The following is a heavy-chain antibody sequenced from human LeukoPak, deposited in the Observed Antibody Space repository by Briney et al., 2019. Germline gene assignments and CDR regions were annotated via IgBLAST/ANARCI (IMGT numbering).Heavy chain of an antibody. Sequence: PGGSLRLSCAASGFTFDDYAMHWVRQAPGKGLEWVSLISGDGGSTYYADSVKGRFTISRDNSKNSLYLQMNSLRTEDTALYYCAKRNQGGYCSGGSCYDDWGQGTLVTVFS. CDR3: AKRNQGGYCSGGSCYDD. J-gene: IGHJ4*02. CDR1: GFTFDDYA. V-gene: IGHV3-43*02. D-gene: IGHD2-15*01. CDR2: ISGDGGST.